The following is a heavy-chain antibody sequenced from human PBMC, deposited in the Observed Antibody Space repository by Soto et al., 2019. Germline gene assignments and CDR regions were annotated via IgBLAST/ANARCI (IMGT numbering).Heavy chain of an antibody. V-gene: IGHV3-13*01. CDR2: IGIGGAT. Sequence: GWSLRLSCAASGFTFSNYDMHWVRQATGKGLEWVSAIGIGGATYYPDSVEGRFTISRENAKNSLYLQMNGLTAGDTAVYYCVREAGRGSDGAQQLDYWGKGTQVTVSS. D-gene: IGHD1-1*01. CDR3: VREAGRGSDGAQQLDY. J-gene: IGHJ4*02. CDR1: GFTFSNYD.